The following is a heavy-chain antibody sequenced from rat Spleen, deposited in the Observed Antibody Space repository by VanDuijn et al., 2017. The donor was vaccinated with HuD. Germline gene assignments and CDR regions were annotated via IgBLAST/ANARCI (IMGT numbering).Heavy chain of an antibody. CDR3: ARTGSDFDY. J-gene: IGHJ2*01. V-gene: IGHV5-22*01. CDR2: ISYEGTGT. D-gene: IGHD5-1*01. Sequence: EVQLVESGGGLVQPGSPLKLSCAASGFTFSSNWLNWIRQAPTKGLEWIASISYEGTGTYYGDSVKGRFTISRDNAKSTLYLQMNSLRSEDTATYYCARTGSDFDYWGQGVMVTVSS. CDR1: GFTFSSNW.